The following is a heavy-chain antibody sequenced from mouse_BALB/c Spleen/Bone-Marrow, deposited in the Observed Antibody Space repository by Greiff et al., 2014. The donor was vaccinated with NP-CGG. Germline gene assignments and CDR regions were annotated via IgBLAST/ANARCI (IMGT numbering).Heavy chain of an antibody. J-gene: IGHJ4*01. D-gene: IGHD1-2*01. CDR3: ARITTATGAMDY. V-gene: IGHV2-9*02. CDR1: GFSLTSYG. CDR2: IWAGGST. Sequence: VKLMESGPGLVAPSQSLSITCTVSGFSLTSYGVHWVRQPPGKGLEWLGVIWAGGSTNYNSALMSRLSISKDNSKSQVSLKMNSLQTDDTAIYYCARITTATGAMDYWGQGTSLTVSS.